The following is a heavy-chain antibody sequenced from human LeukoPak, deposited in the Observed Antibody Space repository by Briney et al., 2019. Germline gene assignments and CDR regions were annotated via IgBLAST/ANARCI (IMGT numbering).Heavy chain of an antibody. D-gene: IGHD3-22*01. CDR2: INSDGSIT. CDR3: AKPYGYYYYYVDV. Sequence: GGSLRLSCAASGFTFSDYWMHWVRHAPGKGLVWVSRINSDGSITNYADSVKGRFTISRDNAKNTLYLQMNSLRAEDTAVYYCAKPYGYYYYYVDVWGQGTLVTVSS. CDR1: GFTFSDYW. J-gene: IGHJ4*02. V-gene: IGHV3-74*01.